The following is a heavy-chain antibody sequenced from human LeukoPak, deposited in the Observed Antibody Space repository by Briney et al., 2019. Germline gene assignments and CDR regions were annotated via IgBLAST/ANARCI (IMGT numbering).Heavy chain of an antibody. CDR2: IYTSGST. Sequence: SETLSLTCPVSGGSISSYYWSWLRQPAGKGLAWIGRIYTSGSTNYNPSLKSRVTMSVDPSKNQFSLKLSSVTAADTAVYYGARVGGFHLGRTLAAARDFDYWGQGTLVTVSS. D-gene: IGHD6-13*01. CDR1: GGSISSYY. V-gene: IGHV4-4*07. CDR3: ARVGGFHLGRTLAAARDFDY. J-gene: IGHJ4*02.